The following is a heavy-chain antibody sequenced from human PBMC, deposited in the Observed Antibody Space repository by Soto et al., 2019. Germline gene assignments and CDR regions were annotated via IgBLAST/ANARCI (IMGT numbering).Heavy chain of an antibody. CDR3: AKSTKDCSCGSCYSYYYYLDV. D-gene: IGHD2-15*01. CDR2: ISGSGGST. J-gene: IGHJ6*03. Sequence: GGSLRLSCAASGFTFSSYAMSWVRQAPGKGLEWVSAISGSGGSTYYADSVKGRFTISRDNSKNTLYLQMNSLRAEDTAVYYCAKSTKDCSCGSCYSYYYYLDVWGKGTTVTVSS. V-gene: IGHV3-23*01. CDR1: GFTFSSYA.